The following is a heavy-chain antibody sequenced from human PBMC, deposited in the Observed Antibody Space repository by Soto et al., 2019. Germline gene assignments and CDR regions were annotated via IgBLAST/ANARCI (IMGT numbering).Heavy chain of an antibody. CDR2: ISGSGGST. Sequence: GGSLRLSCVASGFTFRSYTMNWVRQAPGKGLEWVSAISGSGGSTYYADSVKGRFTISRDNSKNTLYLQMNSLRAEDTAVYYCAREIAARPIFYYYYGMDVWGQGTTVTVSS. CDR1: GFTFRSYT. CDR3: AREIAARPIFYYYYGMDV. J-gene: IGHJ6*02. V-gene: IGHV3-23*01. D-gene: IGHD6-6*01.